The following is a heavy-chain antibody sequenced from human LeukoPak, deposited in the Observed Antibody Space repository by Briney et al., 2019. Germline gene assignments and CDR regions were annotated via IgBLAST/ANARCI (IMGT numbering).Heavy chain of an antibody. CDR2: ISGSGGST. D-gene: IGHD2-2*01. V-gene: IGHV3-23*01. CDR1: GFTFSSYA. CDR3: ARGRVRGYCSSTSCPYFDY. Sequence: GGSLRLSCAASGFTFSSYAMSWVRQAPGKGLEWVSAISGSGGSTYYADSVKGRFTISRDNSKNTLYLQMNSLRAEDTAVYYCARGRVRGYCSSTSCPYFDYWGQGTLVTVSS. J-gene: IGHJ4*02.